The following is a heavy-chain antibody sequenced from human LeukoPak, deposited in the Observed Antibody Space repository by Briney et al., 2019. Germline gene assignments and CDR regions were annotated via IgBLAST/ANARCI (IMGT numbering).Heavy chain of an antibody. V-gene: IGHV4-59*01. D-gene: IGHD4-11*01. J-gene: IGHJ4*02. CDR2: ISYSGST. CDR3: ARGALAVTDFDY. CDR1: GGSISTYY. Sequence: SETLSLTCTVSGGSISTYYWSWIRQPPGKGLEWIGYISYSGSTNYNPSLKSRVTISVDTSKNQFSLKLSSVTAADTAVYYCARGALAVTDFDYWGQGALVTVSP.